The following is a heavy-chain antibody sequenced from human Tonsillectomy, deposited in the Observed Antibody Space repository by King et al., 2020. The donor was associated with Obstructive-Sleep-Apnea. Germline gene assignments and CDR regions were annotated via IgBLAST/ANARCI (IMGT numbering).Heavy chain of an antibody. Sequence: QLVQSGGGLVKPGGSLRLSCAASGFTFISYSMNWVRQAPGKGLEWVSSISSSSSYIYYADSVKGRFTISRDNAKNSLYLQMNSLRAEDTAVYYCAIRSKHVSWASLDCWGQGTLVTVSS. V-gene: IGHV3-21*01. CDR2: ISSSSSYI. CDR3: AIRSKHVSWASLDC. D-gene: IGHD6-13*01. CDR1: GFTFISYS. J-gene: IGHJ4*02.